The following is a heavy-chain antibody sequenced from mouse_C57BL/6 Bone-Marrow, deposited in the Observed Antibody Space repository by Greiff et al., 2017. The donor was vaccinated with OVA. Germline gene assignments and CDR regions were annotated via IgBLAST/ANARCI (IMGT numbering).Heavy chain of an antibody. CDR2: ISNLAYSI. D-gene: IGHD4-1*01. CDR1: GFTFSDYG. V-gene: IGHV5-15*04. CDR3: ARRQPGGYAMDY. J-gene: IGHJ4*01. Sequence: EVKVEESGGGLVQPGGSLKLSCAASGFTFSDYGMAWVRQAPRKGPEWVAFISNLAYSIYYADTVTGRFTISRENAKNTLYLEMSSLRSEDTAMYYCARRQPGGYAMDYWGQGTSVTVSS.